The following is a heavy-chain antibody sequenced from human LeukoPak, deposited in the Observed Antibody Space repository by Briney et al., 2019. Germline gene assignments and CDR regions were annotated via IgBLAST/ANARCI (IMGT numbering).Heavy chain of an antibody. CDR1: GGSISSNRYY. CDR2: IYYSGST. J-gene: IGHJ4*02. D-gene: IGHD2-15*01. CDR3: ARRYCSGGSCLVDY. V-gene: IGHV4-39*01. Sequence: KTSETLSLTCTVSGGSISSNRYYWGWIRQPPGKGLEWIGSIYYSGSTYYSPSLKSRVTISEDTSKNQSSLKLSSVTAADTAVYYCARRYCSGGSCLVDYWGQGTLVTVSS.